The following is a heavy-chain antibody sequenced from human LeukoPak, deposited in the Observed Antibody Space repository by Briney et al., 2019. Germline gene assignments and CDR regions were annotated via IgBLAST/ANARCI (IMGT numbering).Heavy chain of an antibody. CDR2: INPNSGGT. CDR3: ARERTTVVTLDYYYGMDV. V-gene: IGHV1-2*02. J-gene: IGHJ6*02. D-gene: IGHD4-23*01. Sequence: ASVKVSCKASGYTFNSYGITWVRQAPGQGLEWMGWINPNSGGTKYAQKFQGRLTMTRDTSISTANMELSRLRSDDTAVYYCARERTTVVTLDYYYGMDVWGQGTTVTVSS. CDR1: GYTFNSYG.